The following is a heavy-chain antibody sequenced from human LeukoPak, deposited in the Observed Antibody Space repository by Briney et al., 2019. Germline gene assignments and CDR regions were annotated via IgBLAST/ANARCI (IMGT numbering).Heavy chain of an antibody. V-gene: IGHV5-51*01. D-gene: IGHD3-22*01. CDR2: IYPGDSDT. Sequence: GESLKISCKGSGYSFTSYWIGWGRQMPGQGLEWMGIIYPGDSDTRYSPSFQGQVTISADKSITTAYLQWSSPKASDTAMYYCARRHYYDSSGYYDGYWGQGTLVTVSS. CDR1: GYSFTSYW. CDR3: ARRHYYDSSGYYDGY. J-gene: IGHJ4*02.